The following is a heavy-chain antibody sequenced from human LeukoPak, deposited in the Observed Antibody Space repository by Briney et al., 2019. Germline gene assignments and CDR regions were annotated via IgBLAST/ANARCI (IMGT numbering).Heavy chain of an antibody. Sequence: GRSLRLSCAASGFTFSSYGMHWVRQAPGKGLEWVAVISYDGSNKYYADSVKGRFTISRDNSKNTLYLQMNSLRAEDTAVYYCAKVRSDYWGQGTLVTVSS. CDR2: ISYDGSNK. V-gene: IGHV3-30*18. CDR1: GFTFSSYG. CDR3: AKVRSDY. J-gene: IGHJ4*02.